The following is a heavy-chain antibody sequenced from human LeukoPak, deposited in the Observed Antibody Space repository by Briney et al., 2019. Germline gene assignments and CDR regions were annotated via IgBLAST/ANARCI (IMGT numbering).Heavy chain of an antibody. CDR2: IYYSGST. Sequence: KPSETLSLTCTVSGGSISSSSYYWGWIRQPPGKGLEWIGSIYYSGSTYYNPSLKSRVTISVDTSKNQFSLKLSSVTAADTAVYYCASLGRGCSSTSCLFDYWGQGTLVTVSS. CDR1: GGSISSSSYY. V-gene: IGHV4-39*01. J-gene: IGHJ4*02. D-gene: IGHD2-2*01. CDR3: ASLGRGCSSTSCLFDY.